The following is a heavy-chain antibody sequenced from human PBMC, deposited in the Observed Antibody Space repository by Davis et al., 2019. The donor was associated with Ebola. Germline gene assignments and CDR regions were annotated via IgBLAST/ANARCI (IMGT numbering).Heavy chain of an antibody. Sequence: SETLSLTCSVSGGSISSYYWNWIRQTPGKGLEWIGYIYNSGNTYYGPSLKSRITISLDTSKNQFSLKLTSVTAADTAVYYCARGDSYYDPSGYYAGPEAPDHWGQGTLVSVSS. CDR3: ARGDSYYDPSGYYAGPEAPDH. CDR1: GGSISSYY. J-gene: IGHJ4*02. CDR2: IYNSGNT. V-gene: IGHV4-59*12. D-gene: IGHD3-22*01.